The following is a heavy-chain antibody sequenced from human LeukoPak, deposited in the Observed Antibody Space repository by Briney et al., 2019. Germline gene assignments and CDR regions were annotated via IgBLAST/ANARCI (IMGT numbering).Heavy chain of an antibody. J-gene: IGHJ6*02. CDR1: GGTFSSYA. V-gene: IGHV1-69*13. CDR2: IIPIFGTA. D-gene: IGHD2-2*01. Sequence: ASVKVSCKASGGTFSSYAISWVRQAPGQGLEWMGGIIPIFGTANYAQKFQGRVTITADESTSTAYMELSSLRSEDTAVYYCARECSSTSCTGDYYYGMDVRGQGTTVTVSS. CDR3: ARECSSTSCTGDYYYGMDV.